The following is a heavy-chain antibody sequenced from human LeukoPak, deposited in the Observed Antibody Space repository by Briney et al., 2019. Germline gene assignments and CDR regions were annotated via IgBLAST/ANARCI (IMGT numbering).Heavy chain of an antibody. V-gene: IGHV3-23*01. CDR2: ISGSGGST. J-gene: IGHJ4*02. CDR3: AKVGQAYSGSLPFDY. D-gene: IGHD6-6*01. CDR1: GFTFSSYA. Sequence: SGGSLRLSCAASGFTFSSYAMSWVRQAPGKGLEWVSAISGSGGSTYYADSVKGRFTISRDNSKNTLYLQMNSLRAEDTAVYYCAKVGQAYSGSLPFDYWGQGTLVTVSS.